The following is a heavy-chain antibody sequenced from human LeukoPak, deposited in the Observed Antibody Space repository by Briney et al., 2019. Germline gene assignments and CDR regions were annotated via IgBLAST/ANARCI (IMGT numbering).Heavy chain of an antibody. CDR1: GGSLSSSSYY. CDR3: ARALYSSGYYYPGGDYYFDY. D-gene: IGHD3-22*01. Sequence: SETLSLTCTVSGGSLSSSSYYWGWIRQPPGKGLEWIGSIYYSGSTYYNPSLKSRVTISVDTSKNQFSLKLSSVTAADTAVYYCARALYSSGYYYPGGDYYFDYWGQGTLVTVSS. CDR2: IYYSGST. V-gene: IGHV4-39*01. J-gene: IGHJ4*02.